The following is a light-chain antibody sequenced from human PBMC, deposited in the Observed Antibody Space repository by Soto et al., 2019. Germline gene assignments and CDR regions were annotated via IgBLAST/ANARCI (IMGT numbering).Light chain of an antibody. V-gene: IGKV3-20*01. J-gene: IGKJ4*01. CDR2: GAS. CDR1: QSVSSSY. Sequence: EIVLTQSPGTLSLSPGERATLSCRAIQSVSSSYLAWYQQKPGQAPRLLIYGASSRATGIPDRFSGSGSGTDFTLTISRLEPEDFAVYYFQQYGSSPLTFGGGTKV. CDR3: QQYGSSPLT.